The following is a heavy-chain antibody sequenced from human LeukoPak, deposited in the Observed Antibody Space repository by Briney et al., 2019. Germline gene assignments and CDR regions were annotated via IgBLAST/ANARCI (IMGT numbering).Heavy chain of an antibody. CDR3: PKAASDIVVVPAAVSGMDV. J-gene: IGHJ6*02. CDR2: ISGSGGST. V-gene: IGHV3-23*01. CDR1: GFTFSSYA. D-gene: IGHD2-2*01. Sequence: AGGSLRLSCAASGFTFSSYAMSWVRQAPGKGLEWVSAISGSGGSTYYADSVKGRFTISRDNSKNTLYLQMNSLRAEDTALYYSPKAASDIVVVPAAVSGMDVWGQGTTVAVSS.